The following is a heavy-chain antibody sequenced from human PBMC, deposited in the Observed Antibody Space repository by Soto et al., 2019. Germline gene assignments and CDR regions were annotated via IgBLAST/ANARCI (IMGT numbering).Heavy chain of an antibody. Sequence: EVQLVESGGGLVKPGGSLRLSCAASGFTFSSYSMNWVRQAPGKGLEWVSSISSSSSYIYYADSVKGRFTISRDNAKNSLYLQMNSLRAEDTAVYYCARDRGYSYGGAPGSVWGQGTLVTVSS. CDR1: GFTFSSYS. D-gene: IGHD5-18*01. CDR3: ARDRGYSYGGAPGSV. J-gene: IGHJ4*02. CDR2: ISSSSSYI. V-gene: IGHV3-21*01.